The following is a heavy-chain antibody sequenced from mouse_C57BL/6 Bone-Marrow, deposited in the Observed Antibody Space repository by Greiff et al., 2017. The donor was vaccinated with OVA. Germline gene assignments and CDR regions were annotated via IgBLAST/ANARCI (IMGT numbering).Heavy chain of an antibody. Sequence: EVKVIESGGGLVQPKGSLKLSCAASGFSFNTYAMNWVRQAPGKGLEWVARIRSKSNNYATYYADSVKDRFTISRDDSESMLYLQMNNLKTEDTAMYYCVRNPGGYFDVWGTGTTVTVSS. J-gene: IGHJ1*03. CDR3: VRNPGGYFDV. CDR1: GFSFNTYA. CDR2: IRSKSNNYAT. V-gene: IGHV10-1*01.